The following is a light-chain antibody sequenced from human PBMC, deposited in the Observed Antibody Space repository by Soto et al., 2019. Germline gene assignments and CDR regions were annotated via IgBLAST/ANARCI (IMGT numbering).Light chain of an antibody. CDR1: QSIDSK. Sequence: IVMTQSPATLSVSPGERATLSCRAGQSIDSKLAWYQQRPGQAPRLLIYAASTRATGIPARFSGSGSGTEFTLTISRLQSEDFGVYYCQQYKSWRTFGQGTKVDIK. V-gene: IGKV3-15*01. J-gene: IGKJ1*01. CDR3: QQYKSWRT. CDR2: AAS.